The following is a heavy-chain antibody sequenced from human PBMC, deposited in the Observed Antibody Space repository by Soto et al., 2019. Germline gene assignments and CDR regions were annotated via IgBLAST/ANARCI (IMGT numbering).Heavy chain of an antibody. D-gene: IGHD3-9*01. CDR3: ARGRVYDILTGSYYYYGMDV. Sequence: TLSLTCAISGDSVSSNSAAWNWIRQSPSRGLEWLGRTYYRSKWYNDYAVSVKSRITINPDTSKNQFSLQLNSVTPEDTAVYYCARGRVYDILTGSYYYYGMDVWGQGTTVTVSS. CDR1: GDSVSSNSAA. CDR2: TYYRSKWYN. J-gene: IGHJ6*02. V-gene: IGHV6-1*01.